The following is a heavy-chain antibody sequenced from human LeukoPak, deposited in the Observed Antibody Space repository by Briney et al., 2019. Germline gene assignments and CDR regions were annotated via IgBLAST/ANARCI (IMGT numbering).Heavy chain of an antibody. CDR2: ISYDGSNK. CDR1: GFTFSSYA. Sequence: GGSLRLSCAASGFTFSSYAMSWVRQAPGKGLEWVAVISYDGSNKYYADSVKGRFTISRDNSKNTLYLQMNSLRAEDTAVYYCLVRESPPFDYWGQGTLVTVSS. CDR3: LVRESPPFDY. J-gene: IGHJ4*02. D-gene: IGHD3-10*01. V-gene: IGHV3-30*03.